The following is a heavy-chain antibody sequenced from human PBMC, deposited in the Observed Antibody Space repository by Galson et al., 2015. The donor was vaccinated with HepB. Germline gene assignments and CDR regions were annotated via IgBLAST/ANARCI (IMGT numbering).Heavy chain of an antibody. CDR3: AKVFPEKTDGWYRQALYYFDS. V-gene: IGHV3-23*01. Sequence: SLRLSCAASGFTFSYYAMSWVRQAPGKGLEWVSAITPSGDNTYSAASMKGRFTISRDNSQNTLFLQMNSLRADDTAIYFCAKVFPEKTDGWYRQALYYFDSWGQGTRVTVSS. D-gene: IGHD6-19*01. CDR2: ITPSGDNT. J-gene: IGHJ4*02. CDR1: GFTFSYYA.